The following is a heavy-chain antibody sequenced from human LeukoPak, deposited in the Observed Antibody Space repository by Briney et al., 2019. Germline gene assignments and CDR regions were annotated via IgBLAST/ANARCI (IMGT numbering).Heavy chain of an antibody. Sequence: SVKVSCKASGGTFSSYAISWVRQAPGQGLEWMGGIIPISGTANYAQKFQGRVTITADESTSTAYMELSSLRSEDTAVYYCARERRGSDAFDIWGQGTMVTVSS. CDR1: GGTFSSYA. CDR3: ARERRGSDAFDI. D-gene: IGHD3-10*01. CDR2: IIPISGTA. V-gene: IGHV1-69*13. J-gene: IGHJ3*02.